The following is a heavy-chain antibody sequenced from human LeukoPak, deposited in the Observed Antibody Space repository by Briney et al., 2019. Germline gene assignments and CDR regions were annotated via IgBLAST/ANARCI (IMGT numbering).Heavy chain of an antibody. Sequence: GGSLRLSCAASGFTFSSYSMNWVRQAPGKGLEWVSYIGSSSSTIYYADSVKGRFTISRDNAKNSLYLQMNSLRAEDTAVYYCARRPGKYYSSPTYEYYFDYWGQGTLVTVSS. D-gene: IGHD3-10*01. CDR3: ARRPGKYYSSPTYEYYFDY. J-gene: IGHJ4*02. CDR2: IGSSSSTI. CDR1: GFTFSSYS. V-gene: IGHV3-48*01.